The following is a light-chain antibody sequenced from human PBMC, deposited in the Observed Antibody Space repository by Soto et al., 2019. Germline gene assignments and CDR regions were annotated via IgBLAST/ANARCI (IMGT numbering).Light chain of an antibody. V-gene: IGLV3-21*04. CDR1: DIGSKS. CDR3: QLWDSSRDHPGL. CDR2: NDG. Sequence: SSVLTQPPSVSVAPGQTATITCGGSDIGSKSVHWYQQRPGQAPVLVIYNDGDRPSGIPERFSGSNSGNAATLTISRVEAGDEADYYCQLWDSSRDHPGLFGTGTKLTVL. J-gene: IGLJ1*01.